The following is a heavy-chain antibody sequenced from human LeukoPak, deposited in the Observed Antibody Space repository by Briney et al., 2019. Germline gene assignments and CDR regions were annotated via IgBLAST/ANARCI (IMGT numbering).Heavy chain of an antibody. Sequence: PSETLSLTCAVYGGSFSGYYWSWIRQPPGKGLEWIGEINHSGSTNYNPSLKSRVTISVDTSKNQFSLKLSSVTAADTAVYYCARFGAIYYYYGMDVWGQGTTVTVSS. D-gene: IGHD3-3*01. V-gene: IGHV4-34*01. J-gene: IGHJ6*02. CDR2: INHSGST. CDR3: ARFGAIYYYYGMDV. CDR1: GGSFSGYY.